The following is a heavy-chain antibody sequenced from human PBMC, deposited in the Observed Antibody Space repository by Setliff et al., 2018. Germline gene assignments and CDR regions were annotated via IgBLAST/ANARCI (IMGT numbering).Heavy chain of an antibody. D-gene: IGHD1-26*01. CDR3: ARDREVVGSTRGTYYHYYHMDV. V-gene: IGHV3-7*01. CDR1: GFTFSRYW. Sequence: GGSLRLSCVASGFTFSRYWMSGVRQAPGKGLEWVANIKEDGSEKYYGESVKGRFTMSRDNAKNSLYLQMNSLRAEDTAVYYCARDREVVGSTRGTYYHYYHMDVWGKGTTVTVSS. CDR2: IKEDGSEK. J-gene: IGHJ6*03.